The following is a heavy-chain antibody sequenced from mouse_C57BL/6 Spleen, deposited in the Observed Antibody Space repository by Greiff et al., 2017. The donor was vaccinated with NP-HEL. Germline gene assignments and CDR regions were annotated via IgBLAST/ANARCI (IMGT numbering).Heavy chain of an antibody. Sequence: VQLVESGPELVKPGASVKLSCKASGYTFTSYDINWVKQRPGQGLEWIGWIYPRDGSTKYNEKFKGKATLTVDTSSSTAYMERHSLTSEDSAVFFGARGDGWFAYWGQGTLVTVAA. CDR3: ARGDGWFAY. J-gene: IGHJ3*01. V-gene: IGHV1-85*01. CDR1: GYTFTSYD. D-gene: IGHD3-3*01. CDR2: IYPRDGST.